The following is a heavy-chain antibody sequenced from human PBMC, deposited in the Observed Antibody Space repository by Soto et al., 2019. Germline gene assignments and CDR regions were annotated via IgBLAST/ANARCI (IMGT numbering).Heavy chain of an antibody. CDR1: GGTFSSYA. D-gene: IGHD2-15*01. CDR3: AREGSAAESYFDY. V-gene: IGHV1-69*12. CDR2: IIPIFGTA. J-gene: IGHJ4*02. Sequence: QVQLVQSGAEVKKPGSSVKVPCKASGGTFSSYAISWVRQAPGQGLEWMGGIIPIFGTANYAQRFQGRVTITAHESTSTAYMELRSLRSEDTAVYYCAREGSAAESYFDYWGQGTLVTVSS.